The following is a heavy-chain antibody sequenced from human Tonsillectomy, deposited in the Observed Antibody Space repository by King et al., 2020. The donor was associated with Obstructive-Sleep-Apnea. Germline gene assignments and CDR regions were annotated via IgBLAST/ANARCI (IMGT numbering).Heavy chain of an antibody. V-gene: IGHV4-34*01. CDR3: ARGQGYYDSSGHSNWYFDL. Sequence: VQLQQWGAGLLKPSETLSLTCAVYGASFMDYYWTWIRQPPGKGLEWIGEVTLSGRTNYNPSLKSRVTISVYASKNQISLGLTSVTAADTALFYCARGQGYYDSSGHSNWYFDLWGRGTPVTVSS. D-gene: IGHD3-22*01. CDR2: VTLSGRT. J-gene: IGHJ2*01. CDR1: GASFMDYY.